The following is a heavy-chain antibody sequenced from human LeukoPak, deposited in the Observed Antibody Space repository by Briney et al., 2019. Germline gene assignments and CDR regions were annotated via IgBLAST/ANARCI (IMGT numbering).Heavy chain of an antibody. D-gene: IGHD3-22*01. CDR1: GFTFSSYA. Sequence: PGGSLRLSCAASGFTFSSYAMSWVRQAPGKGLEWVSAISGSGGSTYYADSVKGRFTISRDNSKSTLYLQMNSLRAEDTAVYYCATGRPSTMIVVYFTWGQGTLVTVSS. V-gene: IGHV3-23*01. J-gene: IGHJ5*02. CDR2: ISGSGGST. CDR3: ATGRPSTMIVVYFT.